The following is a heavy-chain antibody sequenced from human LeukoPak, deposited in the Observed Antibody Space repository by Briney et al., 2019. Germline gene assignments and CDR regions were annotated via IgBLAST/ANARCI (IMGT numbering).Heavy chain of an antibody. J-gene: IGHJ4*02. CDR3: VRDLGGRSGH. Sequence: SGGSLRLSCAASGFTFSIHWMTWVRQAPGKGLEWVATIKPDGNDKYFVDSVKGRSTIFGDNAKNTLYLQMNSLRAEDTAVYYCVRDLGGRSGHWGQGTLVTVSS. CDR2: IKPDGNDK. D-gene: IGHD1-26*01. V-gene: IGHV3-7*01. CDR1: GFTFSIHW.